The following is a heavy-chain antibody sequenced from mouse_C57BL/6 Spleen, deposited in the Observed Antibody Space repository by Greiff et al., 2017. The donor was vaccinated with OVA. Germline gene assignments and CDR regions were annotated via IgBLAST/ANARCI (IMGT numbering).Heavy chain of an antibody. V-gene: IGHV1-26*01. J-gene: IGHJ3*01. Sequence: EVQLQQSGPELVKPGASVKISCKASGYTFTDYYMNWVKQSHGKSLEWIGDINPNNGGTSYNQKFKGKATLTVDKSSSTAYMELRSLTSEDSAVYYCAISQATAAYWGQGTLVTVSA. CDR2: INPNNGGT. CDR3: AISQATAAY. D-gene: IGHD3-2*02. CDR1: GYTFTDYY.